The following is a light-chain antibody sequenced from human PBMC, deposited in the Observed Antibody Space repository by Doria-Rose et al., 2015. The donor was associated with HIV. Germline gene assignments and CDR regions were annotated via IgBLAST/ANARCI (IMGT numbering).Light chain of an antibody. CDR1: QGISRY. CDR2: GAS. J-gene: IGKJ3*01. CDR3: QQYYDTPS. Sequence: DIRLTQSPSFLSASVGVRVTITCRASQGISRYLAWYQQKPGKAPTLLIFGASTLQSGVPSRFSGSGSGTDFTLTISSLEAEDVAVYYCQQYYDTPSFGPGTTVDIK. V-gene: IGKV1-9*01.